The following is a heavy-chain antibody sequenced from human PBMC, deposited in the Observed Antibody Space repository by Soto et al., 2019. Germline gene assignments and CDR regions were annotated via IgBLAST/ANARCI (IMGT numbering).Heavy chain of an antibody. J-gene: IGHJ4*02. CDR3: ARGGVYCSGGSCYSGDFDY. D-gene: IGHD2-15*01. CDR2: IIPIFGTA. Sequence: QVQLVQSGAEVKKPGSSVKVSCKASGGTFSSYAISWVRQAPGQGLEWMGGIIPIFGTANYAQKFQVRVTITADESTSTAYMELSSLRSEDTAVYYCARGGVYCSGGSCYSGDFDYWGQGTLVTVSS. CDR1: GGTFSSYA. V-gene: IGHV1-69*01.